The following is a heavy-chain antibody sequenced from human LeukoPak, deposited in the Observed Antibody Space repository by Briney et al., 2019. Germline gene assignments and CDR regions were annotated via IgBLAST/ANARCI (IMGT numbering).Heavy chain of an antibody. D-gene: IGHD1-26*01. Sequence: ASVKVSCKASGYTFTSYGISWVRQAPGQGLEWMGWISAYNGNTNYAQKLQGRVTMTTDTSTSTAYMELRSLRSDDTAVYYCARVELPGYYYYYMDVWGKGTTVTVSS. J-gene: IGHJ6*03. CDR3: ARVELPGYYYYYMDV. V-gene: IGHV1-18*01. CDR2: ISAYNGNT. CDR1: GYTFTSYG.